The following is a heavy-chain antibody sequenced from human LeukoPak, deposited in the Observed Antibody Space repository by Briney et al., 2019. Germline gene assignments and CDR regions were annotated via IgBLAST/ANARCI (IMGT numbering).Heavy chain of an antibody. J-gene: IGHJ5*02. CDR3: ASRYCSSTSCSSKGNWFDP. CDR1: GGSISSSSYY. Sequence: SETRSLTCTVSGGSISSSSYYWGWIRQPPGKGLEWIGSIYYSGSTYYNPSLKSRVTISVDTSKNQFSLKLSSVTAADTAVYYCASRYCSSTSCSSKGNWFDPWGQGTLVTVSS. V-gene: IGHV4-39*01. D-gene: IGHD2-2*01. CDR2: IYYSGST.